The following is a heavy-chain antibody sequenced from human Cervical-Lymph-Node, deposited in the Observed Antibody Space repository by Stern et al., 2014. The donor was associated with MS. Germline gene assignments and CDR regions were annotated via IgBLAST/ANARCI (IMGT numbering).Heavy chain of an antibody. CDR1: GYTFTSDD. D-gene: IGHD3-3*01. V-gene: IGHV1-8*01. CDR3: TRGWSA. CDR2: MNPDSGDT. J-gene: IGHJ4*02. Sequence: VQLVESGAEVKKPGASVKVSCKASGYTFTSDDINWVRQVPGQGLEWMGWMNPDSGDTGDAQKFRGKFTITRDLSINTADMEMSSLKFEDTAVYYCTRGWSAWGQGTLVTVSS.